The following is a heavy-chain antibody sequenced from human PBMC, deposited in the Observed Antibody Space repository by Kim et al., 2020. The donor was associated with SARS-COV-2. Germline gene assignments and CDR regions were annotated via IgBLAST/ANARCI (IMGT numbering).Heavy chain of an antibody. J-gene: IGHJ4*02. D-gene: IGHD3-22*01. CDR2: IIPILGIA. CDR1: GGTFSSYA. Sequence: SVKVSCKASGGTFSSYAISWVRQAPGQGLEWMGRIIPILGIANYAQKFQGRVTITADKSTSTAYMELSSLRSEDTAVYYCARDLSWRRIAPYYYDSSGYYPTFDYWGQGTLVTVSS. V-gene: IGHV1-69*04. CDR3: ARDLSWRRIAPYYYDSSGYYPTFDY.